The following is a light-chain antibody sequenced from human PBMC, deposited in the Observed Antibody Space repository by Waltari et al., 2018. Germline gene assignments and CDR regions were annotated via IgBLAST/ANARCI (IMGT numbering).Light chain of an antibody. V-gene: IGKV3-15*01. J-gene: IGKJ5*01. Sequence: IEMTQYPATLSVSPGERATLSCRASQSLSGNLAWYQQRPGQGLRLLIYGASTRATGVPARFSGSGSGTEFTLTITSLQSEDFAVYYCQQYNLWPPITFGQGTRLEMK. CDR1: QSLSGN. CDR3: QQYNLWPPIT. CDR2: GAS.